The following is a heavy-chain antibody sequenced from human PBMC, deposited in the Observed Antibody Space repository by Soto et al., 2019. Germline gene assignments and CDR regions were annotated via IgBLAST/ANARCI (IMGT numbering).Heavy chain of an antibody. Sequence: EVQLVESGGGSVQPGESLRLSCAASGFSFRDYDMHWVRQRKGKGLEWVSALGAARDPYYVGSVKGRFSVSRDNGQNSLFLQMNNLRVDDTAVYFCARAYLGRLPRRADYYYAMDVWGRGTTVTVSS. J-gene: IGHJ6*02. V-gene: IGHV3-13*05. CDR2: LGAARDP. CDR1: GFSFRDYD. CDR3: ARAYLGRLPRRADYYYAMDV. D-gene: IGHD1-26*01.